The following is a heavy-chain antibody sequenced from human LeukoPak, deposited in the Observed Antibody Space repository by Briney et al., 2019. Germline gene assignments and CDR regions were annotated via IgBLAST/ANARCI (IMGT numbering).Heavy chain of an antibody. J-gene: IGHJ6*04. CDR1: GGSISSGDYY. Sequence: SQTLSLTCTVSGGSISSGDYYWSWIRQPPGKGLEWIGYIYHSGSTYYNPSLKSRVTISVDRSKNQFSLKLSSVTAADTAVYYCARDGYCSSTSCYSLDVWGKGTTVTVSS. CDR2: IYHSGST. V-gene: IGHV4-30-2*01. CDR3: ARDGYCSSTSCYSLDV. D-gene: IGHD2-2*02.